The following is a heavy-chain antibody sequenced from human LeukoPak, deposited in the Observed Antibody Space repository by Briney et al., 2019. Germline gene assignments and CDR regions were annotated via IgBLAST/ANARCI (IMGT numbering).Heavy chain of an antibody. Sequence: SETLSLTCTVSGGSISSYYWSWIRQPPGKGLEWIGYIYYSGSTNYNPSLKSRVTISVDTSKNQFSLKLSSVTAADTAVYYCARERLGDLSDALDIWGQGTMVTVSS. D-gene: IGHD3-16*02. V-gene: IGHV4-59*01. CDR1: GGSISSYY. CDR3: ARERLGDLSDALDI. J-gene: IGHJ3*02. CDR2: IYYSGST.